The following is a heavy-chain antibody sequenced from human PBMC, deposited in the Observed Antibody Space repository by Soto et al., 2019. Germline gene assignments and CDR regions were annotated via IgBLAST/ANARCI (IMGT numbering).Heavy chain of an antibody. CDR1: GFSLSTSGVG. D-gene: IGHD6-13*01. V-gene: IGHV2-5*02. CDR3: ARPNSSSWYGGAFDY. Sequence: QITLKESGPTLVKPTQPLTLTCTFSGFSLSTSGVGVGWIRQPPGKALELLALIYWDDDKRYSPSLKSRLTITKDTSKNQVVRTMTNMDPVDTATYYCARPNSSSWYGGAFDYWGQGTLVTVSS. J-gene: IGHJ4*02. CDR2: IYWDDDK.